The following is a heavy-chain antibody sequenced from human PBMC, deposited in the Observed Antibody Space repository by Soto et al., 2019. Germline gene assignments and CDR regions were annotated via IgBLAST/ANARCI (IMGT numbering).Heavy chain of an antibody. CDR2: TSFDGRSK. D-gene: IGHD1-26*01. J-gene: IGHJ4*02. CDR3: ARDRGGRYSMAYQLDY. Sequence: PGGSLRLSCVASGFTFSTYAIHWVRQAPGKGLDWVALTSFDGRSKFYSDSVKGRFAISRDNSKNTLFLEMNSLRIEDTALYYCARDRGGRYSMAYQLDYWGQGTPVTVSS. V-gene: IGHV3-30*09. CDR1: GFTFSTYA.